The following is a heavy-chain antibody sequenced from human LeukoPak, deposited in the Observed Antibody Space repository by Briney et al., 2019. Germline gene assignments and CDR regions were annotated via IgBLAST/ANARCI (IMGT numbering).Heavy chain of an antibody. Sequence: GGSLRLSCAASGFTFGSYWMTWVRQAPGEGLEWVANIKQDGSEKYYVDSVKGRFTISRDNARNSVFLQMNSLSAEDRAVYYCARDSEVTLVRGVFDVWGQGTKVTVSS. CDR3: ARDSEVTLVRGVFDV. V-gene: IGHV3-7*04. CDR1: GFTFGSYW. J-gene: IGHJ6*02. CDR2: IKQDGSEK. D-gene: IGHD3-10*01.